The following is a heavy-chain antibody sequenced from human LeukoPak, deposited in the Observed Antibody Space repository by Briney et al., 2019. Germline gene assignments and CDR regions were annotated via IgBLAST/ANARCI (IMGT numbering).Heavy chain of an antibody. D-gene: IGHD6-19*01. CDR2: IYYSGST. CDR3: ARDLGIAVAGNYYYYGMDV. J-gene: IGHJ6*04. CDR1: GGSISSYY. Sequence: SETLSLTGTVSGGSISSYYWSWIRQPPGKGLEWIGYIYYSGSTNYNPSLKSRVTISVDTSKNQFSLKLSSVTAADTAVYYCARDLGIAVAGNYYYYGMDVWGKGTTVTVSS. V-gene: IGHV4-59*01.